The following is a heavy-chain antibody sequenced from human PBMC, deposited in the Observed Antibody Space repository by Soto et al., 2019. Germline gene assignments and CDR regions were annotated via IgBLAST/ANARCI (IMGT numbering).Heavy chain of an antibody. Sequence: GGTLRLSCAASGSTFSSYAIHWVRQAPGRGLEWVAHLSSDGNNNHYADSVKGRFTISTGKPENTLSLQMNSLRVEDPAVYYCARVSENILRPYATDVCGQATTVTVSS. CDR3: ARVSENILRPYATDV. CDR1: GSTFSSYA. J-gene: IGHJ6*02. D-gene: IGHD4-17*01. V-gene: IGHV3-30-3*01. CDR2: LSSDGNNN.